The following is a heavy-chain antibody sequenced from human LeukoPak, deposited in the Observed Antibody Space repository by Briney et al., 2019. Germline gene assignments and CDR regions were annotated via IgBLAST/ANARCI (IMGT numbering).Heavy chain of an antibody. Sequence: ASVRVSCKASGYTFTRYGISWVRQAPGQGLQWLGWISASNGNTNYAQKFRDRATMSTDTSMGTAYLDVRSLTSDDTAVYYCARDHSNWNYAPDFWGQGTLVIVSS. CDR2: ISASNGNT. CDR3: ARDHSNWNYAPDF. V-gene: IGHV1-18*01. D-gene: IGHD1-7*01. J-gene: IGHJ4*02. CDR1: GYTFTRYG.